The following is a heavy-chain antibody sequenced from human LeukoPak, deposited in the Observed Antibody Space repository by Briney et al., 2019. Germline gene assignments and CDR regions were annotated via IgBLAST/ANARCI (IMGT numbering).Heavy chain of an antibody. J-gene: IGHJ4*02. D-gene: IGHD3-10*01. V-gene: IGHV3-30*04. CDR1: GFTFSSYA. CDR3: ARGRRVLLWFGESYYFDY. Sequence: GGSLRLSCAASGFTFSSYAMHWVRQAPGKGLEWVAVISYDGSNKCYADSVKGRFTISRDNSKNTLYLQMNSLRAEDTAVYYCARGRRVLLWFGESYYFDYWGQGTLVTVSS. CDR2: ISYDGSNK.